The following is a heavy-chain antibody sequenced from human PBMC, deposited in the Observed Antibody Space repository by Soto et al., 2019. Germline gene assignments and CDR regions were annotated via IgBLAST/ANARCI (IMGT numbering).Heavy chain of an antibody. CDR3: ASWAGRSSTSFFSGPFDY. D-gene: IGHD2-2*01. CDR2: ISYDGSNK. CDR1: GFTINNHG. J-gene: IGHJ4*02. Sequence: QVQLVESGGSVVQPGGSLRLSCAASGFTINNHGMHWVRQAPGKGLEWVAVISYDGSNKYYADSMRGRLTISRDNSKNTLYLQMHSLRPEDTAVYYCASWAGRSSTSFFSGPFDYWGQGTLVTASS. V-gene: IGHV3-30*03.